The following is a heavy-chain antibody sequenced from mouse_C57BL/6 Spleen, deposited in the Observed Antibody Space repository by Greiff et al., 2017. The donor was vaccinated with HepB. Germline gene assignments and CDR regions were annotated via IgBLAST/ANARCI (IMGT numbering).Heavy chain of an antibody. J-gene: IGHJ1*03. D-gene: IGHD1-1*01. Sequence: QVQLQQSGAELVRPGTSVKMSCKASGYTFTNYWIGWAKQRPGHGLEWIGDIYPGGGYTNYNEKFKGKATLTADKSSSTAYMQLSSLTSEDSAIYYCARGGSSLYWYFDVWGTGTTVTVSS. CDR3: ARGGSSLYWYFDV. CDR2: IYPGGGYT. V-gene: IGHV1-63*01. CDR1: GYTFTNYW.